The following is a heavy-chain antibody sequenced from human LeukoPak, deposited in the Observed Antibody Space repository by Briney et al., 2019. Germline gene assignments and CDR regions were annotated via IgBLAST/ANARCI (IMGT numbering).Heavy chain of an antibody. V-gene: IGHV4-4*07. CDR3: ARDGPRPAIQWELLYDGGAFDI. CDR1: GGSISNYY. Sequence: SETLSLTCTVSGGSISNYYWSWIRQPAGKGLEWIGLIYTSGSTNYNPSLKSRVTMSVDTSKNQFSLKLSSVTAADTAVYYCARDGPRPAIQWELLYDGGAFDISGQGTMVTVSS. J-gene: IGHJ3*02. CDR2: IYTSGST. D-gene: IGHD1-26*01.